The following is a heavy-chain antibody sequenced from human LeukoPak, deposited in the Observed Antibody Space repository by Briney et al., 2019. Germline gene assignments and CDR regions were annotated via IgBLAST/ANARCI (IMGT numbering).Heavy chain of an antibody. J-gene: IGHJ4*02. D-gene: IGHD3-16*02. CDR2: IYYGGNT. CDR1: GDSISTYY. CDR3: AATYYDYVSGSYRFAKRYYFDY. Sequence: SETLSLTCTVSGDSISTYYWSWVRQPPGKGLEWIGYIYYGGNTNYNPSLKSRVTISVDTSKNQFSLKLSSVTAVDTAVYYCAATYYDYVSGSYRFAKRYYFDYWGQGTLVTVSS. V-gene: IGHV4-59*03.